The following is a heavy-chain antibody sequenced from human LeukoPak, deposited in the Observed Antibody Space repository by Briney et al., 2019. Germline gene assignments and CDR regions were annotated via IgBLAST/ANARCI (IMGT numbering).Heavy chain of an antibody. CDR3: ARDLEGQLVLGLDY. J-gene: IGHJ4*02. D-gene: IGHD6-6*01. V-gene: IGHV3-30-3*01. CDR1: GFTFSSCA. CDR2: ISYDGSNK. Sequence: PGGSLRLSCAASGFTFSSCAMHWVRQAPGKGLEWVAVISYDGSNKYYADSVKGRFTISRDNSKNTLYLQMNSLRAEDTAVYYCARDLEGQLVLGLDYWGQGTLVTVSS.